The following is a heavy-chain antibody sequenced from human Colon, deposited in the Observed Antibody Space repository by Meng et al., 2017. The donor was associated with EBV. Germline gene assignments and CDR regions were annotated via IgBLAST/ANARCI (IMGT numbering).Heavy chain of an antibody. Sequence: QVQLVESGGGMVKPGGSLRLSCAASGFTFSDYYMSWIRQAPGKGLEWVSYISSGGSIIYYTDSVRGRFTISRDNAKNSLYLQINSLRAEDTAVYYCARVGMVRGILIRTYYYGMDVWGQGTTVTVSS. J-gene: IGHJ6*02. CDR1: GFTFSDYY. V-gene: IGHV3-11*01. CDR3: ARVGMVRGILIRTYYYGMDV. D-gene: IGHD3-10*01. CDR2: ISSGGSII.